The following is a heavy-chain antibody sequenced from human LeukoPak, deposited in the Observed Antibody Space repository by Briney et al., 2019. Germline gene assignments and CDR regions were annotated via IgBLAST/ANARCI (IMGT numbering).Heavy chain of an antibody. D-gene: IGHD6-19*01. V-gene: IGHV4-61*02. Sequence: KSSETLSLTCTVSGGSISSGGYYWSWIRQPAGKGLEWIGRVYTSGSTNYNPSLKSRVTISIDTSKNQFSLNLSSVTAADTAVYYCARDQALGYGWPTVLAIGIWGQGTMVTVSS. CDR1: GGSISSGGYY. J-gene: IGHJ3*02. CDR3: ARDQALGYGWPTVLAIGI. CDR2: VYTSGST.